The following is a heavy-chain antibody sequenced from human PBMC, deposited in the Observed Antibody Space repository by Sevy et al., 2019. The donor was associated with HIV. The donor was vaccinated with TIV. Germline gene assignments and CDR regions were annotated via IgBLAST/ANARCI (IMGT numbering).Heavy chain of an antibody. CDR3: AKSYFGSGTSYGMDL. D-gene: IGHD3-10*01. CDR1: GFTFRNFW. Sequence: GGSLRLSCAVSGFTFRNFWMSWVRQAPGKGLEWVANIRRDGSEKYYVDSVRGRFTISRDNAKNSLFLQLNSLRADDTAIYYSAKSYFGSGTSYGMDLWGRGTTVTVSS. V-gene: IGHV3-7*01. J-gene: IGHJ6*02. CDR2: IRRDGSEK.